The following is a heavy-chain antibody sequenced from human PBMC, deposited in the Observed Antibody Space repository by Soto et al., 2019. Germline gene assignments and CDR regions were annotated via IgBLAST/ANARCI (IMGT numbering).Heavy chain of an antibody. J-gene: IGHJ5*02. D-gene: IGHD2-21*02. Sequence: QVQVVQSAAEVQKPGASVKVSCKASGYTFTNYGISWVRQAPGQGLEWMGWISGYNGDTKYAQKFQGRVTMATDTSTSTAYMEVRSLRSDDTAIYYCARSPSCGGDCYSGELWFYPWGQGTLVTVSS. CDR3: ARSPSCGGDCYSGELWFYP. CDR2: ISGYNGDT. CDR1: GYTFTNYG. V-gene: IGHV1-18*01.